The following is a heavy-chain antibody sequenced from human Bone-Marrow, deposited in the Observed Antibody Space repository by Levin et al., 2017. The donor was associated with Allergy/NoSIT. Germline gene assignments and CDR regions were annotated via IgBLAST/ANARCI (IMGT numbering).Heavy chain of an antibody. CDR3: ARHREGSAHS. V-gene: IGHV5-51*01. D-gene: IGHD1-26*01. J-gene: IGHJ4*02. CDR1: GFAFTTHW. Sequence: GGSLRLSCQGSGFAFTTHWIAWVRQMPGKGLEWIGIISPGDSEIRYSPSFEGQVAISADQSINTAYLEWRSLKASDSAMYYCARHREGSAHSWGQGTLVTVSS. CDR2: ISPGDSEI.